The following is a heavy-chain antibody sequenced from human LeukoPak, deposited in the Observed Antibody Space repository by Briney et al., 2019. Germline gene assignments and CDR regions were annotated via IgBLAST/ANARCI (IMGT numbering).Heavy chain of an antibody. CDR2: INTDGSNT. D-gene: IGHD1-7*01. CDR1: GFTFSSYW. CDR3: ARDGNWNYEDFDY. V-gene: IGHV3-74*01. Sequence: GGSLRLSCAASGFTFSSYWMHWVRQAPGKGLVWVSRINTDGSNTRYADSVKGRFTISRDNAKNTLYLQMNSLRAEDTAVYYCARDGNWNYEDFDYWGQGTLVTVSS. J-gene: IGHJ4*02.